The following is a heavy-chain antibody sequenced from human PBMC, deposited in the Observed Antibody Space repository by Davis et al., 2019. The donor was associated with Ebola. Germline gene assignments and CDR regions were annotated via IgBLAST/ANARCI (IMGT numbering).Heavy chain of an antibody. V-gene: IGHV3-11*01. CDR2: ISSSGSII. CDR1: GFTFSDYY. Sequence: GESLKISCAASGFTFSDYYMSWIRQAPGKGLEWVSYISSSGSIIYYADSVKGRFTISRDNAKNSLYLQMNSLRAEDTAVYYCARVEYSNYGAYFDYWGQGTLVTVSS. J-gene: IGHJ4*02. CDR3: ARVEYSNYGAYFDY. D-gene: IGHD4-11*01.